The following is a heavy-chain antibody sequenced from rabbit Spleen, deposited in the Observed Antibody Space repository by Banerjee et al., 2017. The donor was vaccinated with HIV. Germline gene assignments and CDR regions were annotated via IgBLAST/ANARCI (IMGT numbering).Heavy chain of an antibody. J-gene: IGHJ4*01. V-gene: IGHV1S45*01. CDR2: IATGSGTT. CDR3: ASGYSDIYFSL. Sequence: QEQLEESGGDLVKPEGSLTLTCTASGFSFSSGYYMSWVRQAPGKGLEWIGCIATGSGTTWYASWAKGRFTISKTSSTTVTLQMTSLTAADTATYFCASGYSDIYFSLWGPGTLVTVS. CDR1: GFSFSSGYY. D-gene: IGHD1-1*01.